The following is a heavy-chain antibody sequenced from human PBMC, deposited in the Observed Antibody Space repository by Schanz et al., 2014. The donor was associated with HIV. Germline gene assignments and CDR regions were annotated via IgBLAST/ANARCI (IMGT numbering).Heavy chain of an antibody. CDR3: TRHRFNSAPG. V-gene: IGHV3-66*04. CDR1: GFTFSNAW. J-gene: IGHJ1*01. Sequence: EVQLVESGGGLVKPGGSLRLSCAASGFTFSNAWMSWVRQAPGKGLEWISVMYSGAGGSTYYADSVRGRFVISGDPSKNTLFLQMNSLRVEDTAVYYCTRHRFNSAPGWGRGTLVSV. D-gene: IGHD6-13*01. CDR2: MYSGAGGST.